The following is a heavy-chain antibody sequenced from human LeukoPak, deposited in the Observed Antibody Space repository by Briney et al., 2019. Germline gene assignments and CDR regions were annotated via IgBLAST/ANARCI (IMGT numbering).Heavy chain of an antibody. CDR2: ISSSSTII. J-gene: IGHJ3*02. CDR1: GFTFSSYE. V-gene: IGHV3-48*03. Sequence: GGSLRLSCAASGFTFSSYELYWVRQAPGKGLEWISYISSSSTIIKYADSVRGRFTISRDDVRESLYLQMSSLRADDTAIYYCGASRQYVGAFDICGQGTLVTVSS. D-gene: IGHD2-2*01. CDR3: GASRQYVGAFDI.